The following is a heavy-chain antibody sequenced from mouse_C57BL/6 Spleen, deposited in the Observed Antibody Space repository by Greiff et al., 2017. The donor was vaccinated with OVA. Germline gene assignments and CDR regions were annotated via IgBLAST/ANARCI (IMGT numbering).Heavy chain of an antibody. J-gene: IGHJ2*01. V-gene: IGHV1-26*01. Sequence: VQLQQSGPELVKPGASVKISCKASGYTFTDYYMNWVKQSHGKSLEWIGDINPNNGGTSYNQKFKGKATLTVDKSSSTAYMELRSLTSEDSAVYYWARSGGYFDYWGQGTTLTVSS. CDR3: ARSGGYFDY. CDR1: GYTFTDYY. D-gene: IGHD1-1*02. CDR2: INPNNGGT.